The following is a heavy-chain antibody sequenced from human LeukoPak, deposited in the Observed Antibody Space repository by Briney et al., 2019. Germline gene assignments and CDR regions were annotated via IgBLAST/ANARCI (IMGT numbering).Heavy chain of an antibody. CDR2: IYYSGST. Sequence: PSETLSLTCTVSGYSISSGYYWGWIRQPPGKGLEWIGYIYYSGSTSYNPSLKSRVTISVDTSKNQFSLKLSSVTAADTAVYYCARGNNYYDSTPFDYWGQGTLVTVSS. CDR1: GYSISSGYY. J-gene: IGHJ4*02. D-gene: IGHD3-22*01. V-gene: IGHV4-61*01. CDR3: ARGNNYYDSTPFDY.